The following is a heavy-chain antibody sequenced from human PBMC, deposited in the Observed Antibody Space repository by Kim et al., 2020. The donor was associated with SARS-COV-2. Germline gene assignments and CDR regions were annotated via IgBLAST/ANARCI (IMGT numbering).Heavy chain of an antibody. J-gene: IGHJ4*02. CDR3: ARPSYDSSGYYRGWSY. Sequence: PSLKSRVTISVDTSKNQFSLKLSAVTAADTAVYYCARPSYDSSGYYRGWSYWGKGTLVTVSS. V-gene: IGHV4-39*01. D-gene: IGHD3-22*01.